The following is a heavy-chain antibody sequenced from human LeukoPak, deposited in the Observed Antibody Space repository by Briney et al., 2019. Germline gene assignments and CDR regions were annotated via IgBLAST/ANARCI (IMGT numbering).Heavy chain of an antibody. J-gene: IGHJ4*02. CDR1: GGSISSNNYY. V-gene: IGHV4-39*01. D-gene: IGHD3-3*01. CDR2: IYYSGST. Sequence: SETLSLTCTVSGGSISSNNYYWGWIRQPPGKGLEWIGSIYYSGSTYNNPSLKSRVTISVDTSKNQLSLKLNSVTAADTAVYYCARLWSGYRPPDYWGQGTLVTVSS. CDR3: ARLWSGYRPPDY.